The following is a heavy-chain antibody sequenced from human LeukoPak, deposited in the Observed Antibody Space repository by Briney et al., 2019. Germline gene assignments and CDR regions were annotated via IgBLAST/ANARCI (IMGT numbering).Heavy chain of an antibody. CDR1: GGSISSSSYY. Sequence: SETLSLTCTVSGGSISSSSYYWGWIRQPPGKGLEWIGSIYYSGRTYYNPSLKSRVTISVDTSKNQFSLKLSSVTAADTAVYYCARRTGYDTPDYWGQGTLVTVSS. CDR2: IYYSGRT. V-gene: IGHV4-39*01. D-gene: IGHD3-22*01. CDR3: ARRTGYDTPDY. J-gene: IGHJ4*02.